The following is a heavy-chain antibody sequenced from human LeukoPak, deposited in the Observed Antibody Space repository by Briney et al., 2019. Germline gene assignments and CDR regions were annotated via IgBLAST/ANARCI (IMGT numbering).Heavy chain of an antibody. J-gene: IGHJ3*01. CDR3: ARPYYGHSVGDAYDV. V-gene: IGHV4-59*01. Sequence: PSETLSLTCTVARVPINDYYWTWIRQPPGKGLEWIGYVSSTGNTNSNPSLRSRVSMSIDASKKQFSLRLNSVTAADTAVYYCARPYYGHSVGDAYDVWGQGTLVTVSS. D-gene: IGHD4-17*01. CDR1: RVPINDYY. CDR2: VSSTGNT.